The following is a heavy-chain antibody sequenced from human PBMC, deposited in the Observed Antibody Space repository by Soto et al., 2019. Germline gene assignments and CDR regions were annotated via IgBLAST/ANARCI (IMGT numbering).Heavy chain of an antibody. CDR1: GFTVSSNY. V-gene: IGHV3-53*04. D-gene: IGHD5-12*01. CDR2: IYSGGST. CDR3: ARVYSGYDHNYYYYYYMDV. Sequence: GGSLRLSCAASGFTVSSNYMSWVRQAPGKGLEWVSVIYSGGSTYYADSVKGRFTISRHNSKNTLYLQMNSLRAEDTAVYYCARVYSGYDHNYYYYYYMDVWGKGTTVTVSS. J-gene: IGHJ6*03.